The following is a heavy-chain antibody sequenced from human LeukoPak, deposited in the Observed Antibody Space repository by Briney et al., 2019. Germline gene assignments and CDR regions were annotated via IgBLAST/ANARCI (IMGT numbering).Heavy chain of an antibody. J-gene: IGHJ6*03. CDR1: GGAFSGYS. CDR3: ARVNGYSYGYYYYYYMDV. D-gene: IGHD5-18*01. CDR2: INHSGST. V-gene: IGHV4-34*01. Sequence: SGTLSLTCAVYGGAFSGYSRSWIRQPPGKGLEWIWEINHSGSTNYNPSLKSRVTISVDTSKNQFSLKLSSVTAADTAVYYCARVNGYSYGYYYYYYMDVWGKGTTVTVSS.